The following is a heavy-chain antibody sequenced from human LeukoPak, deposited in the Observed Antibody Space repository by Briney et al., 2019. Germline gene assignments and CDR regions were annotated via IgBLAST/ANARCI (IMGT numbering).Heavy chain of an antibody. CDR2: VNRSSDTI. CDR3: AKDLAVGTTPRVYAFDV. CDR1: GFTFNDYA. V-gene: IGHV3-9*01. J-gene: IGHJ3*01. Sequence: GRSLTLSCAASGFTFNDYAMHWVRQVPGKGLEWVGGVNRSSDTIAYGDSVKGRFTISRDNARNSLYLQMNSVRTEDTALYYCAKDLAVGTTPRVYAFDVWGQGTMVTVS. D-gene: IGHD1-26*01.